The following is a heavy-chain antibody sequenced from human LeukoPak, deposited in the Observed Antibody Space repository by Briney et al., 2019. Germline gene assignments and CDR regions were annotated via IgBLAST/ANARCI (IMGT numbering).Heavy chain of an antibody. J-gene: IGHJ4*02. CDR3: ANRMTF. D-gene: IGHD2/OR15-2a*01. Sequence: GGSLRLSCAASGFTFDDYTIHWVRQAPGKGLEWVSLISWDGANSYYADSVKGRFTISRHNSKNTLYLQMDSLRTEDTAIYYCANRMTFGGQGTLVTVSS. V-gene: IGHV3-43*01. CDR2: ISWDGANS. CDR1: GFTFDDYT.